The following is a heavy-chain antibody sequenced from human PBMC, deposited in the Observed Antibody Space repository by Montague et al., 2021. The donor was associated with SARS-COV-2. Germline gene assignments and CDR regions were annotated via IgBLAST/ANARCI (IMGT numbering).Heavy chain of an antibody. Sequence: SETLSLTCTVSGASISSSSYYWVWVRQPPGKGLDWIVFKYYSGSSYYNPTLKSRVTISVDTTKNHVSLKLSSVTAADTAVCYCATLPSSITIFGVVQGYYFDAWGQGTLVTVSS. CDR3: ATLPSSITIFGVVQGYYFDA. CDR2: KYYSGSS. CDR1: GASISSSSYY. J-gene: IGHJ4*02. V-gene: IGHV4-39*02. D-gene: IGHD3-3*01.